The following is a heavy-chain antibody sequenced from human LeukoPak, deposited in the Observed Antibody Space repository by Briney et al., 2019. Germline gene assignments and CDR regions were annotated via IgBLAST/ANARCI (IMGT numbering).Heavy chain of an antibody. CDR2: IHSGGST. V-gene: IGHV3-53*01. D-gene: IGHD6-13*01. CDR1: GFTVSNNY. J-gene: IGHJ4*02. Sequence: GGSLRLSCAASGFTVSNNYMSWVRQAPGKGLEWVSVIHSGGSTYYADSVKGRFTISRDNSKNTLYLQMNSLRAEDTAFYYCAGQQLVPHFDSWGQGTLVTVSS. CDR3: AGQQLVPHFDS.